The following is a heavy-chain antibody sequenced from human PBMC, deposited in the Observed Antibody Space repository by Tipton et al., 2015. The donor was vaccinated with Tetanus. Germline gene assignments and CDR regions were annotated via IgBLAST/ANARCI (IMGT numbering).Heavy chain of an antibody. D-gene: IGHD3-3*01. CDR3: ARESITIFGVVSIDY. CDR2: VYYTGST. J-gene: IGHJ4*02. CDR1: GGSMSTYY. V-gene: IGHV4-59*12. Sequence: TLSLTCTVSGGSMSTYYWSWIRQPPGKGLEWIGYVYYTGSTDYNPSLKSRVTMSVDNSKNQFSLKLNSVTAADTAVYYCARESITIFGVVSIDYWGQGTLVTVSA.